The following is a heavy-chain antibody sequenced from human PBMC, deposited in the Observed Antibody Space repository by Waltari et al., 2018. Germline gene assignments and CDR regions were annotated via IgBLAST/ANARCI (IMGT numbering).Heavy chain of an antibody. CDR2: IYTSGST. D-gene: IGHD1-7*01. V-gene: IGHV4-4*07. CDR3: ARYSNWNYNYYYYMDV. Sequence: QVQLQESGPGLEKHSENMSLTCAVSGGSLSSYYWSCIRPPAGKGLECIGRIYTSGSTNYNPSLKSRVTMSVDTSKNHFSLKLSSVTAADTAVYYCARYSNWNYNYYYYMDVWGKGTTVTISS. J-gene: IGHJ6*03. CDR1: GGSLSSYY.